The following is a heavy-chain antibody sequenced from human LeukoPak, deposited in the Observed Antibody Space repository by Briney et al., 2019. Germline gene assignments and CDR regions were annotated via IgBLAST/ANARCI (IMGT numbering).Heavy chain of an antibody. CDR2: IYISGST. J-gene: IGHJ4*02. CDR3: ARVPPGYSSGWFSRGREGYFDY. Sequence: PSETLSLTCTVSGVSIRSGSYYWSWIRQPAGKGLEWIGRIYISGSTNYNPSLKSRVTISVDTSKNQFSLKLSSVTAADTAVYYCARVPPGYSSGWFSRGREGYFDYWGQGTLVTVSS. D-gene: IGHD6-19*01. CDR1: GVSIRSGSYY. V-gene: IGHV4-61*02.